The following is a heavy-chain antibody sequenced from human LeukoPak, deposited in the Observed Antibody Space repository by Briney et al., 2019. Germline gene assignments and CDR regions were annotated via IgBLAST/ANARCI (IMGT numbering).Heavy chain of an antibody. CDR1: GFTFTSYA. V-gene: IGHV3-23*01. D-gene: IGHD1-26*01. CDR2: ISGSGGST. CDR3: AKEVGHFDY. Sequence: TGGSLRLPCAASGFTFTSYAMSWVRQAPGKGLEWVSSISGSGGSTHYADSVKGRFTISRDNSKNTLYLQMNSLRAEDTAVYYCAKEVGHFDYWGQGTLVTVSS. J-gene: IGHJ4*02.